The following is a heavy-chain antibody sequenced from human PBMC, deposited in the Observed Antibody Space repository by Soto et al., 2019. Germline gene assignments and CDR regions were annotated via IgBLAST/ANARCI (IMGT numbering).Heavy chain of an antibody. CDR1: VCSISSSNW. J-gene: IGHJ4*02. CDR2: IYHSGTT. CDR3: AREPFMVRGVMAY. Sequence: SETMSLAFTVSVCSISSSNWWSWVRPPPGKGLEWIGEIYHSGTTNYNPSLKSRVTISIDKSKNQLFLTLRSVTAADTAMYYCAREPFMVRGVMAYWGQGTLVTVSS. V-gene: IGHV4-4*02. D-gene: IGHD3-10*01.